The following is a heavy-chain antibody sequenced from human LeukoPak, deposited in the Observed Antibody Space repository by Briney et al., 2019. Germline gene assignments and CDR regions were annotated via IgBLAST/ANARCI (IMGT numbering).Heavy chain of an antibody. CDR1: GGSISSGGYY. J-gene: IGHJ4*02. CDR2: IYYSGST. Sequence: SETLSLTCTVSGGSISSGGYYWSWIRQHPGKGLEWIGYIYYSGSTYYNPSLRSRVTISVDTSKNQFSLKLSSVTAEDTAVYYCARGYHGHYYDSSGSIDYWGQGTLVTVSS. V-gene: IGHV4-31*03. CDR3: ARGYHGHYYDSSGSIDY. D-gene: IGHD3-22*01.